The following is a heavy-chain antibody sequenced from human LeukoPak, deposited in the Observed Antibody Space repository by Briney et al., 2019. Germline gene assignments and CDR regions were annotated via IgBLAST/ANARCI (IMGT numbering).Heavy chain of an antibody. D-gene: IGHD6-25*01. CDR2: IYYSGST. CDR3: AKGPIHNTATTFLCYMDV. Sequence: SETLSLTCTVSGGSISSSSYYWGWIRQPPGKGLEWIGSIYYSGSTYYNPSLKSRVIISVDTSKNQFSLKLSSVTAADTAVYFCAKGPIHNTATTFLCYMDVWGKGTAVTVSS. V-gene: IGHV4-39*07. CDR1: GGSISSSSYY. J-gene: IGHJ6*03.